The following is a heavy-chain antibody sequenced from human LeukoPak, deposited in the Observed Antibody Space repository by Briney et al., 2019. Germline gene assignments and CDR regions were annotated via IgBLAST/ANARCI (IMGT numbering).Heavy chain of an antibody. V-gene: IGHV1-46*01. J-gene: IGHJ4*02. Sequence: ASVKVSCKASGYTFISYQMHWVRQAPGQGLEWMGIINPTGGSTSHAQKFQGRVTMTRDTSTSTVYMELGSLRSEDTAVYYCARKGSSSCFDYWGQGTLVTVSS. CDR1: GYTFISYQ. CDR3: ARKGSSSCFDY. CDR2: INPTGGST. D-gene: IGHD6-6*01.